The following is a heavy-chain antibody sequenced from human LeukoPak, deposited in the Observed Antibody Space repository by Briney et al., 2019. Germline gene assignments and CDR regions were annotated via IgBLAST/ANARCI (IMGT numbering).Heavy chain of an antibody. CDR1: GYTFTGYY. D-gene: IGHD1-26*01. CDR2: INPNSGGT. J-gene: IGHJ4*02. V-gene: IGHV1-2*02. Sequence: SVKVSCKASGYTFTGYYMHWVRQAPGQGLEWTGWINPNSGGTNYAQKFRGRVTMTRDTSISTAYMEVIRLTSDDTAVYYCARGAHSGSYFLFDYWGQGTLVTVSS. CDR3: ARGAHSGSYFLFDY.